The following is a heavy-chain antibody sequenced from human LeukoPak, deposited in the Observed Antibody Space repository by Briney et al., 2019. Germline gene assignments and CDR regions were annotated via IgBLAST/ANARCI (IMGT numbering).Heavy chain of an antibody. Sequence: ASVKVSCKASGYTFTSYGISWVRQTPGQGLEWMGWISAYNGNTNYAQKLQGRVTMTTDTSTSTAYMELRSLRSDDTAVYYCTRGPLAVAGSPLFYWGQGTLVTVSS. D-gene: IGHD6-13*01. J-gene: IGHJ4*02. V-gene: IGHV1-18*01. CDR2: ISAYNGNT. CDR1: GYTFTSYG. CDR3: TRGPLAVAGSPLFY.